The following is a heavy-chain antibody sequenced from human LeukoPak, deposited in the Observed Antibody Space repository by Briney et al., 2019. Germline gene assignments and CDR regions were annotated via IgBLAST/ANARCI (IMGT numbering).Heavy chain of an antibody. CDR3: ARDGKATNDY. CDR1: GFTFSTYA. D-gene: IGHD5-24*01. Sequence: GGSLRLSCAASGFTFSTYAMQWVRQAPEKGLEYVSGISGNGDTIYYADSVKGRFTMSRDNSRNTLYLQMGSLRPEDTAVYYCARDGKATNDYWGQGTLVAVSS. V-gene: IGHV3-64*02. J-gene: IGHJ4*02. CDR2: ISGNGDTI.